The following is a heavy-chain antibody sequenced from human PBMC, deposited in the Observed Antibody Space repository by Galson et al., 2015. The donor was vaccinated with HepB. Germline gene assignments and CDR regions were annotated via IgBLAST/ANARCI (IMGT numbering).Heavy chain of an antibody. CDR1: GFTFSSYG. CDR2: ISYDGSNK. D-gene: IGHD3-22*01. V-gene: IGHV3-30*18. Sequence: SLRLSCAASGFTFSSYGMHWVRQAPGKGLEWVAVISYDGSNKYYADSVKGRFTISRDNSKNTLYLQMNSLRAEDTAVYYCAKARGDDSSGYYFQHWGQGTLVTVSS. CDR3: AKARGDDSSGYYFQH. J-gene: IGHJ1*01.